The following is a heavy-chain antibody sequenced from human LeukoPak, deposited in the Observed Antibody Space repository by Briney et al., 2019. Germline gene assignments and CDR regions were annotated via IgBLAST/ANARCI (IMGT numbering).Heavy chain of an antibody. CDR2: IYYSGST. CDR1: GGSISSYY. Sequence: SETLSLTCTVSGGSISSYYWSWIRQPPGKGLEWIGYIYYSGSTNYNPSLKSRVTISVDTSKNQFSLKLSSVTAADTAVYYCARDLRRYCSSTSCRWWFDPWGQGTLSPSPQ. J-gene: IGHJ5*02. D-gene: IGHD2-2*01. V-gene: IGHV4-59*01. CDR3: ARDLRRYCSSTSCRWWFDP.